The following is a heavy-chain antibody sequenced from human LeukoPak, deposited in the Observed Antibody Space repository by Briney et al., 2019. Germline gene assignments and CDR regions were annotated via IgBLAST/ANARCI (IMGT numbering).Heavy chain of an antibody. CDR1: GFTFSSYA. Sequence: PGGSLRLSCAASGFTFSSYAMNWVRQAPGKGLEWVSTISASGDSTYYADSVKGRFTISRDNSKNTLLLQMNSLRAEDTAVYYCAKGGAGYCSSTSGLYYFDYWGQGTLVTVSS. V-gene: IGHV3-23*01. J-gene: IGHJ4*02. CDR3: AKGGAGYCSSTSGLYYFDY. CDR2: ISASGDST. D-gene: IGHD2-2*01.